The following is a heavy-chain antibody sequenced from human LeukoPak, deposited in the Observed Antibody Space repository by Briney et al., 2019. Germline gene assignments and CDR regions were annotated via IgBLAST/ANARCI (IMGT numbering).Heavy chain of an antibody. CDR2: ISYDGSNK. J-gene: IGHJ4*02. D-gene: IGHD1-7*01. CDR1: GFTFSSYG. V-gene: IGHV3-30*18. CDR3: AKIWNYDPTSDY. Sequence: PGGSLRLSCAASGFTFSSYGMHWVRQAPGKGLEWVAVISYDGSNKYYADSVKGRFTISRDNSKNTLYLQMNSLRAEDTAVYYCAKIWNYDPTSDYWGQGTLVTVSS.